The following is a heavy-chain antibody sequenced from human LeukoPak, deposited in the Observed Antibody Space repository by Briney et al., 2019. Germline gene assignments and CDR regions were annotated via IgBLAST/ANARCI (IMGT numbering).Heavy chain of an antibody. CDR3: ARGGFSDSRGSSDAFDI. D-gene: IGHD3-22*01. V-gene: IGHV1-2*06. CDR2: INPNTGGT. CDR1: GYTFIGYF. Sequence: GASVKVSCKASGYTFIGYFMHWVRQAPGRGGEGGGRINPNTGGTNYAQRFQGRVTLTRDTSITTAYMELSRLRSDDTAIYYCARGGFSDSRGSSDAFDIWGQGTMVTVSS. J-gene: IGHJ3*02.